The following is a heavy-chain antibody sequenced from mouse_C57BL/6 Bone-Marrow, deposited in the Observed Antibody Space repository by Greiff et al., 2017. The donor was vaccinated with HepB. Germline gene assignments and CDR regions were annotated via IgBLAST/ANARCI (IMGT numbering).Heavy chain of an antibody. CDR1: GYTFTSYW. CDR2: IYPGDGDT. D-gene: IGHD2-2*01. CDR3: ARKLWLAYFDY. V-gene: IGHV1-87*01. J-gene: IGHJ2*01. Sequence: VQLQQSGAELARPGASVTLSCKASGYTFTSYWMQWVKQRPGQGLEWIGAIYPGDGDTRYTQKFKGKATLTADKSSSTAYMQLSSLASEDSAVYYCARKLWLAYFDYWGQGTTLTVSS.